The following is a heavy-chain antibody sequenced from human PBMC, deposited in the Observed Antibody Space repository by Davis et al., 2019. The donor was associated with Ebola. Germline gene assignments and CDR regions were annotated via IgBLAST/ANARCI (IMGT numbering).Heavy chain of an antibody. D-gene: IGHD2-15*01. CDR1: GVSFSRYS. CDR2: IMGGNGKS. J-gene: IGHJ5*02. Sequence: GESLKISCAASGVSFSRYSMNWVRQAPGKGLEWVSGIMGGNGKSYYSESVKGRFTISRDNTKNTVFLQMNSLTVEDTAVYYCAKEAFAGSTRIDWFDPWGQGILVTVSS. CDR3: AKEAFAGSTRIDWFDP. V-gene: IGHV3-23*01.